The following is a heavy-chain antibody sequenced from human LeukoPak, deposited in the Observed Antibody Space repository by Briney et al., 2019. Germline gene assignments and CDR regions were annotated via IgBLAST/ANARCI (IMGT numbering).Heavy chain of an antibody. CDR3: ARTVRFAS. V-gene: IGHV3-23*01. Sequence: PGGSLRLSWVVSGFTFNSYVITWVRQAPGKGLQWVSAISGSGNGTVYADSVKGRFTISRDNSKNTLYLQMNSLRADDTAVYYCARTVRFASWGQETLVTVSS. J-gene: IGHJ4*02. CDR2: ISGSGNGT. D-gene: IGHD1/OR15-1a*01. CDR1: GFTFNSYV.